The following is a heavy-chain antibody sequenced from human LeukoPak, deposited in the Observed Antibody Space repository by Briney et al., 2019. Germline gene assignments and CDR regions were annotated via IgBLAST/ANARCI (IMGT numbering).Heavy chain of an antibody. Sequence: GGSLRLSCTASGFTFSSYGMSWVRQAPGKGLEWVSAISGSGGSTYYADSVKGRFTISRDNSKNTLYLQMNSLRAEDTAVYYCAKDRSTGWYYFDYWGQGTLVTVSS. CDR3: AKDRSTGWYYFDY. D-gene: IGHD6-19*01. V-gene: IGHV3-23*01. J-gene: IGHJ4*02. CDR2: ISGSGGST. CDR1: GFTFSSYG.